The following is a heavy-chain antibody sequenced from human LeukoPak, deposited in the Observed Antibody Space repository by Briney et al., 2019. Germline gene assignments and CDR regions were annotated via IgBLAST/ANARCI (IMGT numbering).Heavy chain of an antibody. D-gene: IGHD4-11*01. CDR3: ARDPYSNYVNLFDY. CDR2: INPNGGGT. J-gene: IGHJ4*02. V-gene: IGHV1-2*06. CDR1: GYTFTGYY. Sequence: ASVKVSCKASGYTFTGYYMHWVRQAPGQGLEWMGRINPNGGGTNYAQKFQGRVTMTRDTSTSTVYMELSSLRSEDTAVYYCARDPYSNYVNLFDYWGQGTLVTVSS.